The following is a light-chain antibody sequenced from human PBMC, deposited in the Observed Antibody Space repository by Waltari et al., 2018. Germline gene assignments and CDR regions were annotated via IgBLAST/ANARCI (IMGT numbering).Light chain of an antibody. CDR3: ATWDDSPTGRWV. V-gene: IGLV1-44*01. CDR1: QSTLVATG. J-gene: IGLJ3*02. CDR2: RND. Sequence: QSGLPQPPSASRTPGQRLRTPCSGWQSTLVATGANWYHQVPGTAPKLVSYRNDQRPSGVPDRFTAAKSGTSASLAISGLQSEDEGDYYCATWDDSPTGRWVFGGGTRVTVL.